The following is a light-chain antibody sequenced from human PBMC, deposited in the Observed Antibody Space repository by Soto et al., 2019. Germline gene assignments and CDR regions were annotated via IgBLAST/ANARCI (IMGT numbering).Light chain of an antibody. J-gene: IGLJ1*01. V-gene: IGLV2-23*02. CDR1: HSDVGSYNL. CDR2: EVS. CDR3: CSYAGSTTQTYV. Sequence: QSALTQPASVSGSPGQSITISCTGTHSDVGSYNLVSWYQQHPGKAPKVIIYEVSERPSGVSDRFSGSKSGNTASLMISGLQADDEADYYCCSYAGSTTQTYVFGSGTKLTVL.